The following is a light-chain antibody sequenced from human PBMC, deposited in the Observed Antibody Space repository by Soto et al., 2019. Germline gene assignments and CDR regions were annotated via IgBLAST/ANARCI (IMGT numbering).Light chain of an antibody. CDR2: DAS. CDR3: QKYNSAPPT. CDR1: QDIKTY. Sequence: HMNQSPSSLSASLGCIVTIPCQASQDIKTYLSWYQQKSGKAPKLLIYDASDLDTGVPSRFSGSGSGTDFTLTTSSLQPEDIATYYCQKYNSAPPTFGGGTKVDI. V-gene: IGKV1-33*01. J-gene: IGKJ4*01.